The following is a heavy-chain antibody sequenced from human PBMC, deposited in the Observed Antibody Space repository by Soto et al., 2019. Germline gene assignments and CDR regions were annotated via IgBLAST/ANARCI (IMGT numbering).Heavy chain of an antibody. J-gene: IGHJ6*02. D-gene: IGHD3-3*01. Sequence: EVQLVESGGVVVQPGGSLRLSCAASGFIFDDYSMYWVRQAPGKGLEWVSLLSWDGRNTYYADSVKGRFIISRDNSRNSLYLQMTSLTTADTALYYCAKARRSIFGGMDVWGQGTTVTVSS. CDR3: AKARRSIFGGMDV. CDR2: LSWDGRNT. V-gene: IGHV3-43*01. CDR1: GFIFDDYS.